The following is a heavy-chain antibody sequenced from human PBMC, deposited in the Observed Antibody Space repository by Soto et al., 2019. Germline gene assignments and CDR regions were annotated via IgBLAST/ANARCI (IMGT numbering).Heavy chain of an antibody. D-gene: IGHD3-9*01. CDR1: GGTFSSYT. CDR3: ARELRYFDWLYALDI. Sequence: QVQLVQSGAEVKKPGSSVKVSCKASGGTFSSYTISWVRQAPGQGLEWMGRIIPILGIANYAQKFQGRVTITADKSTSTAYMELSSLRSEDTAVYYCARELRYFDWLYALDIWGQGTMVTVSS. V-gene: IGHV1-69*08. J-gene: IGHJ3*02. CDR2: IIPILGIA.